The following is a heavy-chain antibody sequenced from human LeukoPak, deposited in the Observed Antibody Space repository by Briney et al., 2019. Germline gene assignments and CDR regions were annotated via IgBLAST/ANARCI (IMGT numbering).Heavy chain of an antibody. CDR1: GYSISSGYY. CDR2: IYHSGSP. J-gene: IGHJ5*02. V-gene: IGHV4-38-2*01. Sequence: KPSETLSLTCAVSGYSISSGYYWGWIRQPPGKGLEWIGSIYHSGSPYYNPSLKNRVTISVDTSKNPLSLKLSSVTAADTAVYYCARGLNWFEPWGQGTLVTVSS. CDR3: ARGLNWFEP.